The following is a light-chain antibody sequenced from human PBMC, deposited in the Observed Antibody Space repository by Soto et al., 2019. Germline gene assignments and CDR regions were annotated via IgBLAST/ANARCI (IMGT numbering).Light chain of an antibody. CDR1: QSVSNY. CDR3: QQTYSGPLT. J-gene: IGKJ4*01. V-gene: IGKV1-39*01. CDR2: AAY. Sequence: DIQMTQSPSSLSASVGDRVTITCRASQSVSNYLNWYQQKPGKAPKLLIFAAYILQSGVPSRFSGGGSGTDFTLTISSLQPEGYATYFCQQTYSGPLTFGGGTKVDIK.